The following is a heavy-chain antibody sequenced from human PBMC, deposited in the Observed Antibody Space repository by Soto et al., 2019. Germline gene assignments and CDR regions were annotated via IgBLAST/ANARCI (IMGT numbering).Heavy chain of an antibody. D-gene: IGHD6-13*01. Sequence: GGSLRLSCAASGFTSSSYSMNWVRQAPGKGLEWVSYISSSSTIYYADSVKGRFTISRDNAKNSLYLQMNSLRAEDTAVYYCARAPYSSSWYEGEFRGPHWYFDLWGRGTLVTVSS. CDR3: ARAPYSSSWYEGEFRGPHWYFDL. J-gene: IGHJ2*01. V-gene: IGHV3-48*01. CDR2: ISSSSTI. CDR1: GFTSSSYS.